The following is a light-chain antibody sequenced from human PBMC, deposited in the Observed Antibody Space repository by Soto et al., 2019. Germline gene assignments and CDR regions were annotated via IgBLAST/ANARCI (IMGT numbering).Light chain of an antibody. J-gene: IGKJ2*03. CDR3: QQYNSFASYS. V-gene: IGKV1-5*01. CDR1: QSISFW. CDR2: DAS. Sequence: DIEMTQSPSTLSASVGDRVTITCRSGQSISFWLAWYQQKPGKAPKLLIYDASTLYSGVPSRFSGSRSGTDFTLTISRLQPDDFASYYCQQYNSFASYSFGQGTKLEI.